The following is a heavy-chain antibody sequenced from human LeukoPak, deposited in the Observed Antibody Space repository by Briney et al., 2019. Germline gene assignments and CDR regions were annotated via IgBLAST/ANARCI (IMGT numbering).Heavy chain of an antibody. D-gene: IGHD6-13*01. CDR1: GGSFSGYY. J-gene: IGHJ4*02. Sequence: SETLSLTCAVYGGSFSGYYWSWIRQPPGKGLEWIGYIYYSGSTNYNPSLKSRVTISVDTSKNQFSLKLSSVTAADTAVYYCARHDAAAGIDYWGQGTLVTVSS. V-gene: IGHV4-59*08. CDR2: IYYSGST. CDR3: ARHDAAAGIDY.